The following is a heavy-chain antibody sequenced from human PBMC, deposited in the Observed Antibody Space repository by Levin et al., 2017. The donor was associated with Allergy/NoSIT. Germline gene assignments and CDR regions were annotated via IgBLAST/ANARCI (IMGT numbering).Heavy chain of an antibody. J-gene: IGHJ4*02. CDR3: ARSNSGDDPFNY. Sequence: SQTLSLTCTVPGGSISSSSYYWGWIRQPPGKGLEWIGSIYYSGSTYYNPSLKSRVTISVDTSKNQFSLKLSSVTAADTAVYYCARSNSGDDPFNYWGQGTLVTVSS. V-gene: IGHV4-39*07. CDR1: GGSISSSSYY. D-gene: IGHD5-12*01. CDR2: IYYSGST.